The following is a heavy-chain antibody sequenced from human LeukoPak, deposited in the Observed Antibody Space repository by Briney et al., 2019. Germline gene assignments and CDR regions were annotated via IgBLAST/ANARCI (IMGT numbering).Heavy chain of an antibody. D-gene: IGHD1-26*01. CDR3: ARGSGSYLRYFDY. CDR1: GFTFSSYS. J-gene: IGHJ4*02. Sequence: GGSLRLSCAASGFTFSSYSMNWVRQAPGKGLEWVSSISSSSSYIYYADSVKGRFTISRDNAKNPLYLQMNSLRAEDTAVYYCARGSGSYLRYFDYWGQGTLVTVSS. CDR2: ISSSSSYI. V-gene: IGHV3-21*01.